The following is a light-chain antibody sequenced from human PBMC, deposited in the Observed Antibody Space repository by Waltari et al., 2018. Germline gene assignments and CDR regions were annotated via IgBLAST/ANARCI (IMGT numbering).Light chain of an antibody. CDR3: QQYNNWPWT. J-gene: IGKJ1*01. CDR2: GAS. V-gene: IGKV3-15*01. CDR1: QSVRSA. Sequence: EIVMTQSPATLSVSPGDRATLSCRASQSVRSALAWYQQKPGQAPRLLIYGASTRATGIPARFSGSGSGTEFTLTISSMQSEDFAVYYCQQYNNWPWTLGQGTKVEIK.